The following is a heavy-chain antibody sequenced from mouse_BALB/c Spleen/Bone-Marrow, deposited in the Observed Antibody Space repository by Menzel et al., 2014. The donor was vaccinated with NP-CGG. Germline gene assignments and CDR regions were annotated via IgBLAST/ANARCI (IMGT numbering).Heavy chain of an antibody. CDR2: ISTYYGDA. Sequence: QVHLQQPGAELVRPGVSVKISCKGSGYTFTDYAMHWVKQRHAKSLEWIGVISTYYGDASYNQKFKGKATMTVDKSSSTAYMELARLTSEDSAIYYCARESIYYYGSTLDYWGQGTTLTVSS. J-gene: IGHJ2*01. CDR3: ARESIYYYGSTLDY. D-gene: IGHD1-1*01. V-gene: IGHV1S137*01. CDR1: GYTFTDYA.